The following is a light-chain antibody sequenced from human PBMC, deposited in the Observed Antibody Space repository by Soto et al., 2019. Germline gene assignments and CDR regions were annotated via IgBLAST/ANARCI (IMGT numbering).Light chain of an antibody. CDR3: QQRFMYPPT. V-gene: IGKV1-9*01. CDR2: GAY. Sequence: IQLTQSPSSLSASVGDRVTITCRASQGIINYLAWYQHKPGKAPKLLIYGAYTLQSVVPSRFGGSGSGTDFTLTVSSLQPEDFATYYCQQRFMYPPTLCPGTKVDIK. J-gene: IGKJ3*01. CDR1: QGIINY.